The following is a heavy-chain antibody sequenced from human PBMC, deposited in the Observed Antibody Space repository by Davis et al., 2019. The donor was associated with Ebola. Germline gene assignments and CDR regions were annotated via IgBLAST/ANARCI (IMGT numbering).Heavy chain of an antibody. Sequence: ASVKVSCKASGGTFSSYAISWVRQAPGQGLEWMGWISAYNGNTNYAQKLQGRVTMTTDTSTSTAYMELRSLRSDDTAVYYCARGPARLGSGGYFDYWGQGTLVTVSS. J-gene: IGHJ4*02. D-gene: IGHD1-26*01. V-gene: IGHV1-18*01. CDR2: ISAYNGNT. CDR1: GGTFSSYA. CDR3: ARGPARLGSGGYFDY.